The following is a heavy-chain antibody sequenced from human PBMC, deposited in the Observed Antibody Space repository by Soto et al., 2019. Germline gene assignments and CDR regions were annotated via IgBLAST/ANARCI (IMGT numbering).Heavy chain of an antibody. CDR2: IDWDDDK. J-gene: IGHJ4*02. D-gene: IGHD6-19*01. V-gene: IGHV2-70*01. Sequence: QPPGKALEWIALIDWDDDKYYSTSLKTRLTISKDTSKNQVVLTMTNMDPVDTATYYCARTRTSVAGFFDYWGQGTRVTVSS. CDR3: ARTRTSVAGFFDY.